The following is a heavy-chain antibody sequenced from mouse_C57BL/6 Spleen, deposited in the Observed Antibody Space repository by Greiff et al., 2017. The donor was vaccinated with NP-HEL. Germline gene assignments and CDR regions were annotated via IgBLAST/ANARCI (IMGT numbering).Heavy chain of an antibody. Sequence: LQQPGTELVKPGASVKLSCKASGYTFTSYWMHWVKQRPGQGLEWIGNINPSNGGTNYNEKFKSKATLTVDKSSSTAYMQRSSLTSEDSAVYYCAREEFIRVVAMDYAMDYWGQGTSVTVSS. CDR1: GYTFTSYW. D-gene: IGHD1-1*01. CDR3: AREEFIRVVAMDYAMDY. CDR2: INPSNGGT. J-gene: IGHJ4*01. V-gene: IGHV1-53*01.